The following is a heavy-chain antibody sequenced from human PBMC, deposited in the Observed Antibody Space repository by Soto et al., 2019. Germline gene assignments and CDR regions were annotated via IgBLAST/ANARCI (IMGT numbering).Heavy chain of an antibody. CDR3: AAFPYYGSGSYYSQPYYYYGMDV. D-gene: IGHD3-10*01. CDR1: GFTFTSSA. Sequence: ASVKVSCKASGFTFTSSAVQWVRQARGQRLEWIGWIVVGSGNTNYAQKFQERVTITRDMSTSTAYMELSSLRSEDTAVYYCAAFPYYGSGSYYSQPYYYYGMDVWGQGTTVTVSS. CDR2: IVVGSGNT. V-gene: IGHV1-58*01. J-gene: IGHJ6*02.